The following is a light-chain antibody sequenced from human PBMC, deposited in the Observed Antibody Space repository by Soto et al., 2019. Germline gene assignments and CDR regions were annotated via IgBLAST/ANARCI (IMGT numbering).Light chain of an antibody. CDR3: QHRSSWPIT. CDR1: QSVSGY. V-gene: IGKV3-11*01. J-gene: IGKJ5*01. Sequence: EIVLTQSPGTLSLSPGERATLSCRASQSVSGYLAWYQQKPGQAPRLLIYDISKRATGIPARFSGSGSATDFTITSSSLAPEDFAVYYCQHRSSWPITFGQGTRLEIK. CDR2: DIS.